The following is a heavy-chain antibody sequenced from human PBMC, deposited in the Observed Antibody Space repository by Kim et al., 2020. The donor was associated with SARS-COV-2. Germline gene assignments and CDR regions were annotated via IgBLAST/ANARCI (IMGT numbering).Heavy chain of an antibody. CDR2: ISWNSGIK. D-gene: IGHD2-8*02. CDR1: GFTIDDYA. Sequence: GGSLRLSCAASGFTIDDYAMHWVRQAPGKGLEWVSGISWNSGIKVYADSVKGRFTISRDNAKNSLYLEMNSLRAEDTALYYCAKRRTGADPLDFWGQGTPVAVSS. CDR3: AKRRTGADPLDF. V-gene: IGHV3-9*01. J-gene: IGHJ4*02.